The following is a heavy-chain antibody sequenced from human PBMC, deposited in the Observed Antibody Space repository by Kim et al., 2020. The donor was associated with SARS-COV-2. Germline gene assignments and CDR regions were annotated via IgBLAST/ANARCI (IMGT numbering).Heavy chain of an antibody. Sequence: GGSLRLSCAASGFTFSSYGMHWVRQAPGKGLEWVAVISYDGSNKYYADSVKGRFTISRDNSKNTLYLQMNSLRAEDTAVYYCAKPPARYSVLAFDIWGQGTMVTVSS. CDR2: ISYDGSNK. CDR1: GFTFSSYG. J-gene: IGHJ3*02. D-gene: IGHD5-18*01. V-gene: IGHV3-30*18. CDR3: AKPPARYSVLAFDI.